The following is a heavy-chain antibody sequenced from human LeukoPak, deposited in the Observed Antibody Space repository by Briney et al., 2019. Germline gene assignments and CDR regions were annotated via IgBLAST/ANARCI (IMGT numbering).Heavy chain of an antibody. CDR3: ARDRGSSWYVDY. J-gene: IGHJ4*02. CDR1: GYSFTSYY. D-gene: IGHD6-13*01. Sequence: ASVKVSCKTSGYSFTSYYIHWVRQAPGQGLDWMGWINLSSGGTEYAQKFQGRVTMTGDTSISTAYMELSRLRSDDTAVYYCARDRGSSWYVDYWGQGTLVTVSS. CDR2: INLSSGGT. V-gene: IGHV1-2*02.